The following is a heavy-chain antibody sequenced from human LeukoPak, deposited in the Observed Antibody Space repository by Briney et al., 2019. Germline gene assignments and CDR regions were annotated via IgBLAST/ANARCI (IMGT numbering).Heavy chain of an antibody. CDR2: ISAGAGVI. Sequence: AGSLRLSCAASGFTFSDYEMNWVRQAPEKGLEWVSYISAGAGVIFYADSVKGRFSITRDNAKNSLFLQMNSLRAEDTAVYYCARVRTTDTLTGYKQELDYWGRGTLVTVSS. J-gene: IGHJ4*02. CDR3: ARVRTTDTLTGYKQELDY. D-gene: IGHD3-9*01. V-gene: IGHV3-48*03. CDR1: GFTFSDYE.